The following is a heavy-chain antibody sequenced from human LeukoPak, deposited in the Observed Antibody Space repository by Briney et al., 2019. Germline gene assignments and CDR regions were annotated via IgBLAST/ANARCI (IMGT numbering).Heavy chain of an antibody. CDR1: GFTFSSYG. J-gene: IGHJ4*02. V-gene: IGHV3-30*18. CDR3: AKVRYSSSWHAIFDY. Sequence: GGSLRLSCAASGFTFSSYGMHWVRQAPGKGLEWVAVISYDGSNKYYADSVKGRFTISRDNSKNTLYLQMNSLRAEDTAVYYCAKVRYSSSWHAIFDYWGQGTLVTVSS. CDR2: ISYDGSNK. D-gene: IGHD6-13*01.